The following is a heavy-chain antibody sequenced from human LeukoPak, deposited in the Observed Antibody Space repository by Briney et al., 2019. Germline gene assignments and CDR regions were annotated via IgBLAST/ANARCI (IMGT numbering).Heavy chain of an antibody. Sequence: GGSLRLSCAASGFTFSRYSMNWVRQAPGKGLEWVSYISSSTSTIYYADSVKGRFTISRDNAKNSLYLQMNILRDEDTAVYYCAGDTGGIVGAYYFDYWGQGTLVTVSS. D-gene: IGHD1-26*01. J-gene: IGHJ4*02. CDR1: GFTFSRYS. V-gene: IGHV3-48*02. CDR2: ISSSTSTI. CDR3: AGDTGGIVGAYYFDY.